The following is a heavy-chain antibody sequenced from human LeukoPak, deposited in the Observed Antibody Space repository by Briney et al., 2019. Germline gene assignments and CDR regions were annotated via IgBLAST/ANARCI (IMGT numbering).Heavy chain of an antibody. Sequence: SGGSLRLSCAASGFTFSSYAMSWVRQAPGKGLEWVSAISGSGGSTYYADSVKGRFTISRDNSNNTLYLQMNSLRAEDTAVYYCATRYCSGGSCYAFDYWGQGTLVTVSS. CDR1: GFTFSSYA. J-gene: IGHJ4*02. CDR3: ATRYCSGGSCYAFDY. V-gene: IGHV3-23*01. CDR2: ISGSGGST. D-gene: IGHD2-15*01.